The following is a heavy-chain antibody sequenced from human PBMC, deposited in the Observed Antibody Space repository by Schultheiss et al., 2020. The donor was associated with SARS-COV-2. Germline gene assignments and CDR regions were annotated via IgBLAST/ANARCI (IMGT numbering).Heavy chain of an antibody. CDR1: GYSFSNYW. D-gene: IGHD3-3*01. J-gene: IGHJ4*02. V-gene: IGHV5-51*01. Sequence: GESLKISCKGVGYSFSNYWVGWVRQMPGKGLEWMGIIYPGDSDTRYSPSFQGQVTISADKSISTAYLQWSSLKASDTAMYYCARLEGIFGEDRYYFDYWGQGTLVTVSS. CDR2: IYPGDSDT. CDR3: ARLEGIFGEDRYYFDY.